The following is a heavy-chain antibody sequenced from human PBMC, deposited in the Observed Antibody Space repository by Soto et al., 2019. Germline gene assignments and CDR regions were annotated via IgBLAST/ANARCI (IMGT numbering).Heavy chain of an antibody. CDR1: GYTFTGYY. Sequence: ASVKVSCKASGYTFTGYYMHWVRQAPGQGLEWMGWINPNSGGTNYAQKFQGRVTMTRDPSISTAYMELSRLRSDDTAVYYCTSFLSIWRGSYSSDYLGQGTMVTVSS. V-gene: IGHV1-2*02. CDR2: INPNSGGT. J-gene: IGHJ4*02. D-gene: IGHD1-26*01. CDR3: TSFLSIWRGSYSSDY.